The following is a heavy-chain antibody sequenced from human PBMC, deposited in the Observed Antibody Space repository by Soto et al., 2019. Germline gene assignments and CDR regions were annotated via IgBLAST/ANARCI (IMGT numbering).Heavy chain of an antibody. CDR2: ISGSSYST. J-gene: IGHJ3*01. V-gene: IGHV3-23*01. CDR3: AKDSRYSDYVRAYDV. CDR1: GFTFNNYA. Sequence: DVQLLESGGGLEQPGESLRLSCAASGFTFNNYAMSWVRQAPGKGLEWVSSISGSSYSTYYADSVRGRFAISRDNSKNTLYLQMNSLRAEDTAVYYCAKDSRYSDYVRAYDVWGQGAMVTVSS. D-gene: IGHD5-12*01.